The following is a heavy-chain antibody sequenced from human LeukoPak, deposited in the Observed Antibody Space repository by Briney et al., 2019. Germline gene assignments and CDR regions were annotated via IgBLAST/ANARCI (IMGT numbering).Heavy chain of an antibody. CDR3: ARDCGGDCYRSVYYGMDV. D-gene: IGHD2-21*02. CDR2: ISAYNGNT. J-gene: IGHJ6*02. CDR1: GYTFTSYV. Sequence: ASVKVSCKASGYTFTSYVISWVRQAPGQGLEWMGWISAYNGNTNYAQKLQGRVTMTTDTSTSTAYMELRSLRSDDTAVYYCARDCGGDCYRSVYYGMDVWGQGTTVTVSS. V-gene: IGHV1-18*01.